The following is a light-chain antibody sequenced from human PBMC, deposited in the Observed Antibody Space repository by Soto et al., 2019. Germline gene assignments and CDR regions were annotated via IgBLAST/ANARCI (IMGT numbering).Light chain of an antibody. CDR3: QQYYSYPIT. Sequence: AIRMTQSQTSFSASTGDRVTITCRASQGISSYLAWYQQKPGKAPKLLIYAASTLQSGVPSRFSGSGSGTDITLTISCLQSEDFATYYCQQYYSYPITFGQGTRLEIK. V-gene: IGKV1-8*01. CDR1: QGISSY. CDR2: AAS. J-gene: IGKJ5*01.